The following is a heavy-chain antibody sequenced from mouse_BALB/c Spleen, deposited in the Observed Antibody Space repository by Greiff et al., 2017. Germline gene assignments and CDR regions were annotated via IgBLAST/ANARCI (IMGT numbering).Heavy chain of an antibody. J-gene: IGHJ2*01. D-gene: IGHD1-1*01. V-gene: IGHV1-63*02. Sequence: QVQLQQSGAELVRPGTSVKISCKASGYTFTNYWLGWVKQRPGHGLEWIGDIYPGGGYTNYNEKFKGKATLTADTSSSTAYMQLSSLTSEDSAVYFCARDGSSYHDVDYWGQGTTLTVSS. CDR3: ARDGSSYHDVDY. CDR2: IYPGGGYT. CDR1: GYTFTNYW.